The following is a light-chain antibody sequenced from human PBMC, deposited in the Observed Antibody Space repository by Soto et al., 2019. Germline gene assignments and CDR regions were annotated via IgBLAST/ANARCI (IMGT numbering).Light chain of an antibody. CDR2: GAS. V-gene: IGKV3-20*01. Sequence: EIVLTQSPGTLSLSPGERATLSCRASQSVSSSYLAWYQQKPGQAPRLLIYGASGRATGSPDRFSGSGSGTDFTLTISRLEPEDFAVSYCQQYGTSPPITFGQGTRLEIK. CDR1: QSVSSSY. J-gene: IGKJ5*01. CDR3: QQYGTSPPIT.